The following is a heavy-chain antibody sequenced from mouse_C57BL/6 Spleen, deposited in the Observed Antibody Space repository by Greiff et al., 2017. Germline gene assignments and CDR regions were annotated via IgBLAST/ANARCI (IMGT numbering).Heavy chain of an antibody. CDR1: GHAFSSYW. D-gene: IGHD2-4*01. CDR2: IYPGDGDT. Sequence: LQQSGASVKISCKASGHAFSSYWMNWVKQRPGKGLEWIGQIYPGDGDTNYNGKFTGKATLTADKSCSTAYMQLNSLTSEDAAIHVFARTRDYDADFDYRGQSTTLTVFS. CDR3: ARTRDYDADFDY. J-gene: IGHJ2*01. V-gene: IGHV1-80*01.